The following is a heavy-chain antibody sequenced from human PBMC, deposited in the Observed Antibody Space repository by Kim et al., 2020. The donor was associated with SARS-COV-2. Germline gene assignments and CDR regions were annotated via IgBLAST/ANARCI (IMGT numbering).Heavy chain of an antibody. V-gene: IGHV3-48*03. D-gene: IGHD6-13*01. J-gene: IGHJ4*02. CDR3: ARAFGSSTSWYRSDYFDY. Sequence: GGSLRLSCAASGFSFSNHEMNWVRQVSGKGLEWLSYIGSTSYTIHYADSVKGRFTVSRDNAKNSLYLQMTSLRAEDTAVYYCARAFGSSTSWYRSDYFDYWGQGTLVTVSS. CDR1: GFSFSNHE. CDR2: IGSTSYTI.